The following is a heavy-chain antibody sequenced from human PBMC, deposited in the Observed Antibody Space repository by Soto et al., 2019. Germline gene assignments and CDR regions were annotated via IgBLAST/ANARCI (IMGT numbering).Heavy chain of an antibody. D-gene: IGHD3-10*01. V-gene: IGHV1-2*04. CDR2: INPNSGGT. CDR1: GYTFTGYY. Sequence: GASVKVSCKASGYTFTGYYIHWVRQAPGQGLEWMGWINPNSGGTNYAQKFQGWVTMTRDTSISTAYMELSRLRSDDTAVYYCARVRYYGSGSHPGDAFDIWGQGTMVTVSS. J-gene: IGHJ3*02. CDR3: ARVRYYGSGSHPGDAFDI.